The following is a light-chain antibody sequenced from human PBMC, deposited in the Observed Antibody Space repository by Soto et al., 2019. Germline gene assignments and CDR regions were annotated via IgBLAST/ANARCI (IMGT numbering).Light chain of an antibody. CDR1: QVISNF. CDR2: AAS. V-gene: IGKV1-9*01. CDR3: QQLNSYPLT. J-gene: IGKJ4*01. Sequence: DIQLTQSPSFLSASVADRVTSTCRASQVISNFLAWYQQKPGKAPKLLMFAASTLQSGVSSRFSGSGSGTEFTLTISSLQSEDFATYYCQQLNSYPLTFGGGTKVDIK.